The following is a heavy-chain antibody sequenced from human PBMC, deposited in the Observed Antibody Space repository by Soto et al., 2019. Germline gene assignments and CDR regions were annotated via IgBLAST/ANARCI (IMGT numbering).Heavy chain of an antibody. CDR3: ARELSWSGRDY. D-gene: IGHD3-10*01. CDR1: GFRFNTNW. Sequence: EVQLVESGGGLVQPGGSLRLSCAASGFRFNTNWMSWVRQAPGKGLEWVANIKHDGSERNHVDSVRGRFTISIDNAKSSLYLQMKSLRVEDRAVYYCARELSWSGRDYWGQGTLVMVSP. CDR2: IKHDGSER. J-gene: IGHJ4*02. V-gene: IGHV3-7*01.